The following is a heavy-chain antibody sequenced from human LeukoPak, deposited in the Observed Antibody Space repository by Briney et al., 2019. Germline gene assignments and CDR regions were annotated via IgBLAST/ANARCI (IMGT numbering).Heavy chain of an antibody. Sequence: GWSLRLSCAASGFTFSAQGMIWVRQAPGNGLEWLSYISPTSSTIYYGDSVKGRFTISRDNAKSSLYLQMNSLRAEDTAVYHCARVRGSTLVVSYLDCWGQGTLVTVSS. CDR3: ARVRGSTLVVSYLDC. J-gene: IGHJ4*02. CDR1: GFTFSAQG. CDR2: ISPTSSTI. V-gene: IGHV3-48*01. D-gene: IGHD3-10*01.